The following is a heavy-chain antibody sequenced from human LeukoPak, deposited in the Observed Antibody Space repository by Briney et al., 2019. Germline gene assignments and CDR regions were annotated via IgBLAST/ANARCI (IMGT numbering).Heavy chain of an antibody. Sequence: GRSLRLSCAASGFTFRSHGMHWVRQAPGNGLEWVAGIWYDGTNQYYADSVKGRLIISRDNSKNTLYLQMNSLRGEDTAVYYCVKDVGMGSGWYVLDYWGQGTRVTVSS. CDR3: VKDVGMGSGWYVLDY. J-gene: IGHJ4*02. CDR2: IWYDGTNQ. D-gene: IGHD6-19*01. V-gene: IGHV3-33*06. CDR1: GFTFRSHG.